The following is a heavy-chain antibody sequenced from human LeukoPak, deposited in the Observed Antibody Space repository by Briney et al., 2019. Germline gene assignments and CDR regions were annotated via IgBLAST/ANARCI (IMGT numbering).Heavy chain of an antibody. Sequence: SETLSLTCTVSGYSISSGYYWGWIRQPPGKGLEWIGYIYYSGSTNYNPSLKSRVTISVDTSKNQFSLKLSSVTAADTAVYYCARVSVAIAVAGYWFDPWGQGTLVTVSS. V-gene: IGHV4-61*01. D-gene: IGHD6-19*01. CDR2: IYYSGST. J-gene: IGHJ5*02. CDR1: GYSISSGYY. CDR3: ARVSVAIAVAGYWFDP.